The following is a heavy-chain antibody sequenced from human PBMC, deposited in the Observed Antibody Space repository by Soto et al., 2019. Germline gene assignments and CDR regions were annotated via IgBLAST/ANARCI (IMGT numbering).Heavy chain of an antibody. D-gene: IGHD2-15*01. V-gene: IGHV1-3*01. CDR2: INAGNGNT. CDR1: GYTFTSYA. J-gene: IGHJ5*02. Sequence: ASVKVSCKASGYTFTSYAMHWVRQAPGQRLEWMGWINAGNGNTKYSQKFQGRVTITRDTSASTAYMELSSLRSEDTAVYYCARDLYDCSGGSCYSGWFDPWGQGTLVTVSS. CDR3: ARDLYDCSGGSCYSGWFDP.